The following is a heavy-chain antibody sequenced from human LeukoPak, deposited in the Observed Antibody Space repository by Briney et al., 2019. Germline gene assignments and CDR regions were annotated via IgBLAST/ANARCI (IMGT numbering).Heavy chain of an antibody. CDR2: MPYDGSDK. CDR3: ARDLKMKYCDF. V-gene: IGHV3-33*05. J-gene: IGHJ4*02. Sequence: GWSLRLSCATTGFIFNNFVMHWVRQAPGKGLEWVALMPYDGSDKYYADSVKGRFTISRDNSKNTLYLQMNSLRVEDTAIYYCARDLKMKYCDFWGQGTLVTVSS. D-gene: IGHD5-24*01. CDR1: GFIFNNFV.